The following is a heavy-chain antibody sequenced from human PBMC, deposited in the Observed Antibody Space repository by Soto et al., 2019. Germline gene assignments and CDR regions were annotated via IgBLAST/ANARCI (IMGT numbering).Heavy chain of an antibody. V-gene: IGHV4-61*01. CDR2: IYYTGST. CDR3: VVIAKVRVQGYYFDY. J-gene: IGHJ4*02. D-gene: IGHD3-10*01. Sequence: QVQLQESGPGLVKPSETLSLTCTVSDGSVSSANYYWTWIRQPPGKGLEWIAYIYYTGSTNYNPSLKSRVTISLDPSKHQFALKLSAVTAAATAVYYCVVIAKVRVQGYYFDYWGQGTLVTVS. CDR1: DGSVSSANYY.